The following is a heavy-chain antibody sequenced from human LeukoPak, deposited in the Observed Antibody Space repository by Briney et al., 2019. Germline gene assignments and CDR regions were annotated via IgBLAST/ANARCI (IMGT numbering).Heavy chain of an antibody. CDR3: ARDKKGSSWYHFDY. CDR2: ISAYNGNT. Sequence: ASVKVSCKASGYTFTSYGISWVRQAPGQGLEWMGWISAYNGNTNYAQKLQGRVTMTTDTSTSTACMELRSLRSDDTAVYYCARDKKGSSWYHFDYWGQGTLVTVSS. J-gene: IGHJ4*02. D-gene: IGHD6-13*01. CDR1: GYTFTSYG. V-gene: IGHV1-18*01.